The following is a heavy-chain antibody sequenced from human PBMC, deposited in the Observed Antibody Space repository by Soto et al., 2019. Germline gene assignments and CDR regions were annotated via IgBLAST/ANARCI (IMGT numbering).Heavy chain of an antibody. V-gene: IGHV3-23*01. CDR3: SGAESPDTAYFSLY. D-gene: IGHD1-26*01. Sequence: PVGSLRLSCAASGFTFSNFAMSWVRQAPGKGLEWVSGIDSSGASTYYADSVKGRFTISRDTSNGIAYLQMNSLNIEDSAVYYCSGAESPDTAYFSLYWGQGTPVTVSS. CDR1: GFTFSNFA. CDR2: IDSSGAST. J-gene: IGHJ4*02.